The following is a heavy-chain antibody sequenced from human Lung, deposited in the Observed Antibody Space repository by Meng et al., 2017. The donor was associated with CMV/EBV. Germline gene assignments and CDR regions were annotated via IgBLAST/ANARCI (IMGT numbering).Heavy chain of an antibody. J-gene: IGHJ4*02. CDR3: VRYYDRSGHHYFDY. Sequence: SETLSLXCSVSAGSISGYGSFWGWIRQPPGKGLEWIGMIYYSGGTHYNPSLKSRVIVSVDTSKKNFSLKLSSVTASDTAVYYCVRYYDRSGHHYFDYWGQGXLVTVSS. V-gene: IGHV4-39*02. CDR1: AGSISGYGSF. D-gene: IGHD3-22*01. CDR2: IYYSGGT.